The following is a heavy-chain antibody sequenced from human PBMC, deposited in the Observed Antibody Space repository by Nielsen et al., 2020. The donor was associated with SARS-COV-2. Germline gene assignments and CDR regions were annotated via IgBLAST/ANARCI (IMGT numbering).Heavy chain of an antibody. J-gene: IGHJ4*02. V-gene: IGHV5-10-1*01. D-gene: IGHD6-6*01. CDR2: IDPSDSYT. CDR3: ARDGGGSSDY. Sequence: GESLKISCKGSGYRFTSYWIDWVRQMPGKGLEWMGRIDPSDSYTNYSPSFQGHVTISADKSISTAYLQWSSLKASDTAMYFCARDGGGSSDYWGQGTLVTVPS. CDR1: GYRFTSYW.